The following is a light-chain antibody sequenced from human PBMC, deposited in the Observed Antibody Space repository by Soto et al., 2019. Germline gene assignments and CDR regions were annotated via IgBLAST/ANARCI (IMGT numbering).Light chain of an antibody. CDR3: SSYTSSSTWV. J-gene: IGLJ3*02. Sequence: QSALTQPASVSGFPGQSITISCTGTSSDVGGYNYVSWYQHHPGNAPKLMIYDVSNRPSGVSNRFSGSKSGNTASLTISGLQAEDEADYYCSSYTSSSTWVFGGGTKVTVL. V-gene: IGLV2-14*03. CDR1: SSDVGGYNY. CDR2: DVS.